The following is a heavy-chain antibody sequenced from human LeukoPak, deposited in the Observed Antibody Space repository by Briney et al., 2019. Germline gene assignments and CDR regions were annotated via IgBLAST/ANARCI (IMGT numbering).Heavy chain of an antibody. CDR1: GYTFTSYG. CDR2: ISAYNGNT. D-gene: IGHD1-26*01. V-gene: IGHV1-18*01. CDR3: ARVGLGGNYYYYGMDV. J-gene: IGHJ6*02. Sequence: GASVKVSCKASGYTFTSYGISWVRQAPGQGLERMGWISAYNGNTNYAQKLQGRVTMTTDTSTSTAYMELRSLRSDDTAVYYCARVGLGGNYYYYGMDVWGQGTTVTVSS.